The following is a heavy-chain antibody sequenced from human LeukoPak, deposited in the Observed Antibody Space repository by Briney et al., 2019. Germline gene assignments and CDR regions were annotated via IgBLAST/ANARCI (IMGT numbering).Heavy chain of an antibody. CDR3: ARQGLERSSSWTTPYYFDY. D-gene: IGHD6-13*01. Sequence: SETLSLTCTVSGGSISSSSYYWGWIRQPPGKGLEWIGSIYYSGSTYYNPSLKSRVTISVDTSKNQFSLKLSSVTAADTAVYYCARQGLERSSSWTTPYYFDYWGQGTLVTVSS. J-gene: IGHJ4*02. CDR2: IYYSGST. V-gene: IGHV4-39*01. CDR1: GGSISSSSYY.